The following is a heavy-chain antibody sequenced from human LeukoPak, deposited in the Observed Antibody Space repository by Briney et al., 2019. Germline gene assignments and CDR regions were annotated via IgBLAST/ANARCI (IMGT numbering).Heavy chain of an antibody. Sequence: GGSLRLSCAVSGFTLSDAWMSWVRQAPGKGLEWVGRIKSKTDGGTTDYPAPVKGRFTISRDDSKNTLYLQMNSLRAEDTAVYYCARERYGDSNWFDPWGQGTLVTVSS. V-gene: IGHV3-15*01. CDR1: GFTLSDAW. D-gene: IGHD4-17*01. J-gene: IGHJ5*02. CDR2: IKSKTDGGTT. CDR3: ARERYGDSNWFDP.